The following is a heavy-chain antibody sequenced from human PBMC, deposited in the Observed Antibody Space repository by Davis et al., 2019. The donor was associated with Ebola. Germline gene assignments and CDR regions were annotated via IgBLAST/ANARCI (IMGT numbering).Heavy chain of an antibody. CDR3: ARGLGAADPPIDP. CDR2: MNPNSGNT. V-gene: IGHV1-8*01. D-gene: IGHD6-13*01. CDR1: GYTFTSYD. Sequence: ASVKVSCNASGYTFTSYDINWVRQATGQGLEWMGWMNPNSGNTDYAQKFQGRVTITTNTSISTAYMELSSLRSEDTAVYYWARGLGAADPPIDPWGQGTLVTVSS. J-gene: IGHJ5*02.